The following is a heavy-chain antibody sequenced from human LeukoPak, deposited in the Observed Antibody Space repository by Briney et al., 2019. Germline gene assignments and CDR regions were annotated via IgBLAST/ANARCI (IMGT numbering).Heavy chain of an antibody. CDR2: IRSQADSYAT. J-gene: IGHJ4*02. Sequence: GGSLRLSCAASGFSFSGSGMHWVRQASGKGLEWVGHIRSQADSYATVYGASVKGRFTITRDDSENTAYLQMDSLKTEDTAVYYCASFPSGSYSAYWGQGTLVTVSS. CDR3: ASFPSGSYSAY. D-gene: IGHD1-26*01. CDR1: GFSFSGSG. V-gene: IGHV3-73*01.